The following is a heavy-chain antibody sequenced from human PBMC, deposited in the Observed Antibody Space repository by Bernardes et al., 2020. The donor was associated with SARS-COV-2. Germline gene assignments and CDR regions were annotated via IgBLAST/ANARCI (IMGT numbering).Heavy chain of an antibody. Sequence: GGSLRLSCEASGFTFNNYWMHWVRQAPGKGLVWVSRIDGGGSSTTYTDSVKGRFTISRDNAKNTLYLQMNSLGAEDTAVYYCVRGPSTDYGDWDYWGQGTLVTVSS. V-gene: IGHV3-74*03. D-gene: IGHD4-17*01. J-gene: IGHJ4*02. CDR1: GFTFNNYW. CDR2: IDGGGSST. CDR3: VRGPSTDYGDWDY.